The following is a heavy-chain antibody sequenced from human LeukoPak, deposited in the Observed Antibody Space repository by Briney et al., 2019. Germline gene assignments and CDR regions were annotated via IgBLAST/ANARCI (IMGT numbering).Heavy chain of an antibody. CDR2: MNPNSGNT. CDR1: GYTFTSYD. J-gene: IGHJ5*02. D-gene: IGHD1-26*01. CDR3: ARGLVGATNPNNWFDP. Sequence: ASVKVSCKASGYTFTSYDINWVRQATGQGLEWMGWMNPNSGNTGYAQKFQGRVTMTRNTSISTAYMELSSLRSEDTAVYYCARGLVGATNPNNWFDPWGQGTLVTVSS. V-gene: IGHV1-8*01.